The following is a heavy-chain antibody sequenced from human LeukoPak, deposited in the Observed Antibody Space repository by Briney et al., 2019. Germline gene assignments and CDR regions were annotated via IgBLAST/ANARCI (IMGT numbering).Heavy chain of an antibody. V-gene: IGHV4-4*07. CDR3: AREKRQQLSRGYGMDV. J-gene: IGHJ6*02. CDR2: IYTSGST. CDR1: GGSISSYY. D-gene: IGHD6-13*01. Sequence: PSETQSLTCTVSGGSISSYYWSWIRQPAGRGLEWLGRIYTSGSTNYNPSLKSRVTMSVDTSKNQFSLKLSSVTAADTAVYYCAREKRQQLSRGYGMDVWGQGTTVTVSS.